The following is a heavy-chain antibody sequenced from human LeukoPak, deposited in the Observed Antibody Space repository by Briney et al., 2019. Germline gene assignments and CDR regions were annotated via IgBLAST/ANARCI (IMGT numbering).Heavy chain of an antibody. J-gene: IGHJ4*02. CDR1: GYSVSSNSAA. CDR3: ARAGYCSGGSSYSFFDY. Sequence: QTLSLTCAISGYSVSSNSAAWKWMRQSPSRGLEWLGRTYYRSKWYNHYAVSVKSRITINPDTSKNQFSLQLNSVTPEDTAVYYCARAGYCSGGSSYSFFDYWGQGTLVTVSS. V-gene: IGHV6-1*01. D-gene: IGHD2-15*01. CDR2: TYYRSKWYN.